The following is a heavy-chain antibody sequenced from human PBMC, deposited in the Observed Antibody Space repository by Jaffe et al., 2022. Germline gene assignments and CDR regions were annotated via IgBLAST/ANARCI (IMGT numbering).Heavy chain of an antibody. Sequence: QVQLVQSGAEVKKPGASVKVSCKASGYTFTGYYMHWVRQAPGQGLEWMGWINPNSGGTNYAQKFQGRVTMTRDTSISTAYMELSRLRSDDTAVYYCAREGYYDILTGYYLSWFDPWGQGTLVTVSS. CDR3: AREGYYDILTGYYLSWFDP. D-gene: IGHD3-9*01. CDR2: INPNSGGT. V-gene: IGHV1-2*02. CDR1: GYTFTGYY. J-gene: IGHJ5*02.